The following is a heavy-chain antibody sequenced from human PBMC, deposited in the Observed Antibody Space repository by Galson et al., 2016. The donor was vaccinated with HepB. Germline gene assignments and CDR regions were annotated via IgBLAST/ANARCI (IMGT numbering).Heavy chain of an antibody. V-gene: IGHV1-18*01. CDR1: GYTFTSFG. CDR3: ARGGGGTYFENYYYGMDV. J-gene: IGHJ6*01. CDR2: ISAYNGYT. D-gene: IGHD1-26*01. Sequence: SVKVSCKASGYTFTSFGITWVRQAPGQGLEWMGWISAYNGYTTYAQKLQGRVTMTTHTSTSTVYMELRSLRSDDTAVYYCARGGGGTYFENYYYGMDVWGQGTTVTVSS.